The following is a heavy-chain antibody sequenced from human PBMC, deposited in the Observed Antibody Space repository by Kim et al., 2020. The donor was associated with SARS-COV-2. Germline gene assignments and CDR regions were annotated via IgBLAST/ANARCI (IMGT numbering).Heavy chain of an antibody. Sequence: RGSLRLSCAASGFTFDDYAMHWVRQAPGKGLEWVSLISGDGGSTYYADSVNGRFTISRDNSKNSLYLQMNSLRTEDTALYYCAKDEQDSSGWYGGSGGYWGQGTLVTVSS. D-gene: IGHD6-19*01. V-gene: IGHV3-43*02. J-gene: IGHJ4*02. CDR2: ISGDGGST. CDR1: GFTFDDYA. CDR3: AKDEQDSSGWYGGSGGY.